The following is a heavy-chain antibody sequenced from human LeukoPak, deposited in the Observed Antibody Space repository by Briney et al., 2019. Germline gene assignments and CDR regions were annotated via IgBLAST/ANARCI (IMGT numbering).Heavy chain of an antibody. CDR3: AKDRTTVARIFDY. D-gene: IGHD1/OR15-1a*01. J-gene: IGHJ4*02. V-gene: IGHV3-48*01. CDR1: GFTFSSYS. Sequence: PGGSLRLSCAASGFTFSSYSMNWVRQAPGKGLEWVSYISSSSSTIYYADSVKGRFTISRDNSKNTLYLHINSLRAEDTATYYCAKDRTTVARIFDYWGQGTLVTVSS. CDR2: ISSSSSTI.